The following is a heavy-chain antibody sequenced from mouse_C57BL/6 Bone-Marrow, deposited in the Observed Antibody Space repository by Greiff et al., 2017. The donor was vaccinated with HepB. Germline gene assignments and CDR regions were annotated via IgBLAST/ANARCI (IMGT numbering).Heavy chain of an antibody. CDR3: ARVYPYYFDY. Sequence: VQLQQSGAELVRPGTSVKMSCKASGYTFTNYWIGWAKQRPGHGLEWIGDIYPGGGYTNYNEKFKGKATLTADKSSSTAYMQFSSLTSEDSAIYYCARVYPYYFDYWGQGTTLTVSS. CDR2: IYPGGGYT. CDR1: GYTFTNYW. D-gene: IGHD2-1*01. J-gene: IGHJ2*01. V-gene: IGHV1-63*01.